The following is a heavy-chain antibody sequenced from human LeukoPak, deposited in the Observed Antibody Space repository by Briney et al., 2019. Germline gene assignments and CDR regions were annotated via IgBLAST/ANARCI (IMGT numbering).Heavy chain of an antibody. CDR3: ARDRGFGESFDY. J-gene: IGHJ4*02. Sequence: PSETLSLTCTFSGGSISSGGYYWSWIRQHPGKGLEWIGYIYYSGSTYYNPSLKSRVTISVDTSKNQFSLKLSSVTAADTAVCYCARDRGFGESFDYWGQGTLVTVSS. CDR2: IYYSGST. CDR1: GGSISSGGYY. D-gene: IGHD3-10*01. V-gene: IGHV4-31*03.